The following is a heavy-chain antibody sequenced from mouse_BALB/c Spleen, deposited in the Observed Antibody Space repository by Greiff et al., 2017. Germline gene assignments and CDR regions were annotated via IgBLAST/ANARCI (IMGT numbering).Heavy chain of an antibody. D-gene: IGHD2-3*01. CDR1: GFTFSSYG. CDR3: AGHKGYDGYQAWFAY. V-gene: IGHV5-6*01. Sequence: EVHLVESGGDLVKPGGSLKLSCAASGFTFSSYGMSWVRQTPDKRLEWVATISSGGSYTYYPDSVKGRFTISRDNAKNTLYLQMSSLKSEDTAMYYCAGHKGYDGYQAWFAYWGQGTLVTVSA. CDR2: ISSGGSYT. J-gene: IGHJ3*01.